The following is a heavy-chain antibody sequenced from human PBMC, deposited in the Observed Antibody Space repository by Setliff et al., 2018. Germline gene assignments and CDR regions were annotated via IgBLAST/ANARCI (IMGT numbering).Heavy chain of an antibody. CDR2: IYYSGST. J-gene: IGHJ3*02. CDR3: ARALGYCSRTSCYADAFDI. Sequence: PSETLSLTCTVSGGSISSGGYYWSWIRQHPGKGLEWIGYIYYSGSTYYNPSLKSRVTVSVDTSKNQFSLKLSSVTAADTAVYYCARALGYCSRTSCYADAFDIWGQGTMVTVSS. D-gene: IGHD2-2*01. V-gene: IGHV4-31*03. CDR1: GGSISSGGYY.